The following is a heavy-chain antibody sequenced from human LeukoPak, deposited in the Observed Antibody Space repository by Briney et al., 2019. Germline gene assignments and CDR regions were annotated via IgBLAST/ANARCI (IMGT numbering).Heavy chain of an antibody. J-gene: IGHJ4*02. CDR1: GFTFSSYW. CDR3: ARAGSDRFDY. V-gene: IGHV3-74*01. Sequence: GGSLRLSCGVSGFTFSSYWLHWVRQAPGMGLEWLSRINSDGSRTDYADSVKGRFTISRDNAKNTLYLQMSSLGDEDTALYFCARAGSDRFDYWGQGTLVTVSS. D-gene: IGHD2-21*01. CDR2: INSDGSRT.